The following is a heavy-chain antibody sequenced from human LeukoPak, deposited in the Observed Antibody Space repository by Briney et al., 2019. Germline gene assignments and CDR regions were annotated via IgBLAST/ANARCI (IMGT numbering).Heavy chain of an antibody. Sequence: SETLSLTCAVYGGSFSSYYWNWIRQPPGKGLEWIGEISHSGSINYNPSLKSRVTISVDTSKNQFSLKLSSVTAADTAVYYCARGHYSYYYGMDVWGKGTSVTVSS. CDR2: ISHSGSI. CDR3: ARGHYSYYYGMDV. CDR1: GGSFSSYY. V-gene: IGHV4-34*01. J-gene: IGHJ6*04.